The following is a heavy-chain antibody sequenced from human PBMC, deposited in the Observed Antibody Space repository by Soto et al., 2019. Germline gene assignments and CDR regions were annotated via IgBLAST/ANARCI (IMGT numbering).Heavy chain of an antibody. CDR2: ITPIGDT. V-gene: IGHV4-34*01. D-gene: IGHD3-10*01. CDR1: GASLSGHY. Sequence: PSETLSLTCGVSGASLSGHYWSWIRQAPGKGLEWIGGITPIGDTTYNPSLRSRLSISLDTSKSHFSLNLSSVSADDTAVYYCARGGITLVWNYYYYGMDVWGQGTTVTVSS. CDR3: ARGGITLVWNYYYYGMDV. J-gene: IGHJ6*02.